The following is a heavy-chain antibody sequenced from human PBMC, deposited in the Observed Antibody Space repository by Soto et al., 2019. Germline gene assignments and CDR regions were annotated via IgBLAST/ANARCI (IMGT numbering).Heavy chain of an antibody. CDR1: GFAFRSYN. J-gene: IGHJ4*02. V-gene: IGHV3-21*01. D-gene: IGHD2-15*01. CDR2: TSSGSSNI. Sequence: GGSLRLSCAASGFAFRSYNMNWVRQAPGKGPEWVASTSSGSSNIYYAHSVKGRFTISTDNAKNSLFLHMATLRPHHPAVPHSAGATAVAATFDFWGQGTVVTVS. CDR3: AGATAVAATFDF.